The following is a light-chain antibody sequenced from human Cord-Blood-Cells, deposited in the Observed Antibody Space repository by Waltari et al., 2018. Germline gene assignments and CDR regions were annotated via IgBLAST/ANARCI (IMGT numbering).Light chain of an antibody. CDR2: YDS. Sequence: SYVLTQPPSVSVAPGKTARLTCGGNNIRSKSVHWYQQKPGHAPVLVIYYDSDRPTGIPERFSGSNSGNTATLTISRVEAGDEADYYCKVWDSSSDHWVFGGGTKLTVL. V-gene: IGLV3-21*04. J-gene: IGLJ3*02. CDR1: NIRSKS. CDR3: KVWDSSSDHWV.